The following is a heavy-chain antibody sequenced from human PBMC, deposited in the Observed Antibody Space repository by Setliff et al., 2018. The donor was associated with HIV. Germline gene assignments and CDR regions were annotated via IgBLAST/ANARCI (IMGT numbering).Heavy chain of an antibody. CDR1: GYTFTTYG. D-gene: IGHD3-10*01. J-gene: IGHJ2*01. CDR3: ARDAYGSGRTLYFDF. Sequence: VASVKVSCKPSGYTFTTYGISWVRQAPGQGLEWMGWISAYNGNTNYAQKLQGRVTMTTDTSTSTAYMELRSLRSDDTAVYYCARDAYGSGRTLYFDFWGRGTLVTVSS. CDR2: ISAYNGNT. V-gene: IGHV1-18*01.